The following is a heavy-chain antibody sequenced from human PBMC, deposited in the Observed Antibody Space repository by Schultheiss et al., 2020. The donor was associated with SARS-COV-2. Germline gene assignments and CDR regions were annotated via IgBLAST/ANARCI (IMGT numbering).Heavy chain of an antibody. CDR3: ARHHCQRCQLGN. V-gene: IGHV4-59*08. CDR2: ISDAGRT. J-gene: IGHJ4*02. D-gene: IGHD4/OR15-4a*01. CDR1: GGSISTSY. Sequence: SETLSLTCTVSGGSISTSYWAWIRQPPGKGLEWIGYISDAGRTNYNPSLTIRVTISADPSKKQISLNLTSVTAADTAVYYCARHHCQRCQLGNWGQGTLVTVSS.